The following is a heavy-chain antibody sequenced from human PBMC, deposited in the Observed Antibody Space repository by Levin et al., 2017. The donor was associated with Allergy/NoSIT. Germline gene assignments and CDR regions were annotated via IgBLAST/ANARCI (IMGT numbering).Heavy chain of an antibody. J-gene: IGHJ3*02. CDR1: GFTFDDYA. Sequence: GGSLRLSCAASGFTFDDYAMHWVRQAPGKGLEWVSGISWNSGSIGYADSVKGRFTISRDNAKNSLYLQMNSLRAEDTALYYCAKARGELLRRADAFDIWGQGTMVTVSS. CDR2: ISWNSGSI. CDR3: AKARGELLRRADAFDI. V-gene: IGHV3-9*01. D-gene: IGHD3-10*01.